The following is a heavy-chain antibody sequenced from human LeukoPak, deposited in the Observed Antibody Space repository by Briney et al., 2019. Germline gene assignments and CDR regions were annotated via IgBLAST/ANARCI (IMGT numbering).Heavy chain of an antibody. D-gene: IGHD6-19*01. CDR2: IYQSGST. CDR1: GGAINSGGYY. V-gene: IGHV4-30-2*01. CDR3: VRHLPCFGCYYYYMDV. J-gene: IGHJ6*03. Sequence: TSETLSLTCTVSGGAINSGGYYWSWIRQPPGKGLEWIGYIYQSGSTYYNPSLKSRVTISVDRSKNQFYLNLTSVTAADTAVYYCVRHLPCFGCYYYYMDVWGRGTTVTVSS.